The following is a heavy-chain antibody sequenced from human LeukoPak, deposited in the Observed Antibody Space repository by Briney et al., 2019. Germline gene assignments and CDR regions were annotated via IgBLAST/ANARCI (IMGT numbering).Heavy chain of an antibody. CDR3: ARGRLYSSSFCLDY. D-gene: IGHD6-6*01. Sequence: GGSLRLSCAAPGFTFSSFAMHWVRQAPGKGLEYVSAINGNGGSTFYANSVKGRFTISRDNSKNTLYLQVGSLRAEDTAVYYCARGRLYSSSFCLDYWGQGTLVTVTS. J-gene: IGHJ4*02. CDR2: INGNGGST. V-gene: IGHV3-64*01. CDR1: GFTFSSFA.